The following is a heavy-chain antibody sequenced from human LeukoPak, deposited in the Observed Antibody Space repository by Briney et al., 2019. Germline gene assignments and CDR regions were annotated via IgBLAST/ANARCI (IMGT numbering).Heavy chain of an antibody. CDR3: ARPYSGSYYWGMDV. Sequence: GGSLRLSCAASGFTFNRYAMHWVRQAPGKGLEWVAVISYDGSNKYYADSVKGRFTISRDNSKNTLYLQMNSLRADDTAVYYWARPYSGSYYWGMDVWGQGTTVTVSS. CDR1: GFTFNRYA. D-gene: IGHD1-26*01. CDR2: ISYDGSNK. J-gene: IGHJ6*02. V-gene: IGHV3-30-3*01.